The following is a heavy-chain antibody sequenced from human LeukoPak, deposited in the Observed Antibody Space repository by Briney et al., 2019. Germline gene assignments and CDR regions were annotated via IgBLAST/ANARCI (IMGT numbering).Heavy chain of an antibody. CDR1: GFTSSRHW. V-gene: IGHV3-7*01. J-gene: IGHJ4*02. CDR2: IKEDASEE. Sequence: GGSLRLSCAVSGFTSSRHWMSWVRQTPEKGLEWVANIKEDASEENYVDSVKGRFTISRDNAKNSLYLQMNSLRAEDTAVYYCAIAAGWELGYWGQGTLATVSS. D-gene: IGHD6-25*01. CDR3: AIAAGWELGY.